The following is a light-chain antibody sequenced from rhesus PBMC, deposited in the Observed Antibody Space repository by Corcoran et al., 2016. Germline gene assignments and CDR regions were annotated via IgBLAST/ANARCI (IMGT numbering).Light chain of an antibody. CDR1: QGISSW. V-gene: IGKV1-18*01. CDR3: QQRHSSPYS. Sequence: DIQMTQSPSSLSASVGDRVTITGQASQGISSWLAWYQQKPGKAPKLLSDAACSWQSGVPSRFSGSGSETDFTLTISSLQPKDFATYYCQQRHSSPYSFGQLPKVELK. CDR2: AAC. J-gene: IGKJ2*01.